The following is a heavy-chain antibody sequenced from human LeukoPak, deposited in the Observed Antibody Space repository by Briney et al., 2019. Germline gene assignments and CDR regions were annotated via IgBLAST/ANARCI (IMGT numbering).Heavy chain of an antibody. Sequence: GGSLRLSCAASGFTFRTYAINWVRHAPAKGLEWGSVLIGSGSPTSYADTVQGTFTISRDTSKNTLYLQTSSLRAEDTAVYSCAKDHEGDDTPAVFGMDVWGQGTPVTVSS. J-gene: IGHJ6*02. CDR3: AKDHEGDDTPAVFGMDV. V-gene: IGHV3-23*01. D-gene: IGHD2-21*02. CDR2: LIGSGSPT. CDR1: GFTFRTYA.